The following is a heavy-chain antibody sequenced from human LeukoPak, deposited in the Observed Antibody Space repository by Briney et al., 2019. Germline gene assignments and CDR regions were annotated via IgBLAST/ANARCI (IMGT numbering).Heavy chain of an antibody. CDR1: GYAFTGYY. D-gene: IGHD2-2*02. Sequence: ASVKVSCKASGYAFTGYYMHWVRQAPGQGLEWMGWINPNSSGTNYAQKFQGRVTMTRDTSISTAYMELSRLRSDDTAVYYCARTDSYIVVVPAAIFDYWGQGTLVTVSS. CDR3: ARTDSYIVVVPAAIFDY. CDR2: INPNSSGT. V-gene: IGHV1-2*02. J-gene: IGHJ4*02.